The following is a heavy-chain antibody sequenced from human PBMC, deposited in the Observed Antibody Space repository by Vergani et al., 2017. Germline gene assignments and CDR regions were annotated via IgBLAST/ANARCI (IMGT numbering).Heavy chain of an antibody. D-gene: IGHD3-9*01. Sequence: QVQLVESGGGVVQPGRSLRLSCAASGFTFSDYYMSWIRQAPGKGLEWVSYISSSGSTIYYADSVKGRFTISRDNAKNSLYLQMNSLRAEDTAVYYCARVYYDILTGYSFDYWGQGTLVTVSS. CDR1: GFTFSDYY. V-gene: IGHV3-11*01. J-gene: IGHJ4*02. CDR2: ISSSGSTI. CDR3: ARVYYDILTGYSFDY.